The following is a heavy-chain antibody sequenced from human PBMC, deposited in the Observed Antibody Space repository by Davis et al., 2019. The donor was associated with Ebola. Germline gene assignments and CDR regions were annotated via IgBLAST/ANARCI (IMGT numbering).Heavy chain of an antibody. V-gene: IGHV1-2*02. J-gene: IGHJ5*02. CDR1: GYTFTSYG. D-gene: IGHD3-3*01. Sequence: ASVKVSCKASGYTFTSYGISWVRQAPGQGLEWMGWINPNSGGTNYAQKLQGRVTMTRDTSISTAYMDLSRLRSDDTAVYYCARDDFGSHNWFDPWGQGTLVTVSS. CDR2: INPNSGGT. CDR3: ARDDFGSHNWFDP.